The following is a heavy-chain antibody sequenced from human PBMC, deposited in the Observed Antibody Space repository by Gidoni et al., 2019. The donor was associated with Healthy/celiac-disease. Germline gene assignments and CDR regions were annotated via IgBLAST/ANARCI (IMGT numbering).Heavy chain of an antibody. Sequence: EVQLVESGGGLVKPGGSLRLSCAASGFTFSRYSMNWVRQAPGKGLEWLSYISSSRIYIYDADSVKGRFTISRDNAKNSLYLQMNSLRAEDTAVYYCARDQAGGSSSWYPNDYWGQGTLVTVSS. CDR1: GFTFSRYS. J-gene: IGHJ4*02. CDR2: ISSSRIYI. D-gene: IGHD6-13*01. V-gene: IGHV3-21*05. CDR3: ARDQAGGSSSWYPNDY.